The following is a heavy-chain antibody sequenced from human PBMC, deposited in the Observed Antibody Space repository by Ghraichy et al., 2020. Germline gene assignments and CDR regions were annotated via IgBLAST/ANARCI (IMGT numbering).Heavy chain of an antibody. CDR2: ISGIGDRT. V-gene: IGHV3-23*01. D-gene: IGHD2-21*02. J-gene: IGHJ4*02. Sequence: GGSLRLSCAASAFTFDSYTMSWLRQAPGKGLEWVSSISGIGDRTYYPDSVKGLFTISKDNSKNTVNLQMNSLRAEDTAIYYCAKDRFVGATAGPFDFWGQGALVSVSS. CDR1: AFTFDSYT. CDR3: AKDRFVGATAGPFDF.